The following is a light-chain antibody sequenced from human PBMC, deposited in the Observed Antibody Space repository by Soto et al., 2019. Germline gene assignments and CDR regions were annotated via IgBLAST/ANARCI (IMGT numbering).Light chain of an antibody. CDR1: GSDVGGYKY. Sequence: QCVLTQPASVSGSPGEWITISCTGTGSDVGGYKYVSWYQQLPGKAPKLMIYDVSYRPSGVSDRFSGSKSGNTASLIISGLQAEDEADYYCSSYASSSPFVFGTGTKVTVL. CDR3: SSYASSSPFV. J-gene: IGLJ1*01. CDR2: DVS. V-gene: IGLV2-14*01.